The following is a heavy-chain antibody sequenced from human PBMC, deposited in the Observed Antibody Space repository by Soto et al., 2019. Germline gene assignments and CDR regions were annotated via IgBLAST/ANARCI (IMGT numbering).Heavy chain of an antibody. V-gene: IGHV1-69*05. CDR2: IIPIFGTA. CDR1: GGTFSSYA. CDR3: ARDPFYSSSWY. D-gene: IGHD6-13*01. J-gene: IGHJ4*02. Sequence: GASVKVSCKAPGGTFSSYAISWVRQAPGQGLEWMGGIIPIFGTANYAQKFQGRVTMTRDTSISTAYMELSRLRSDDTAVYYCARDPFYSSSWYWGQGTLVTVSS.